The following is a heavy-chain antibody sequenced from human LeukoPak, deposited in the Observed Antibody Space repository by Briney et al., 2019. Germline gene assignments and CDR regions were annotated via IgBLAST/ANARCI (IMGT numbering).Heavy chain of an antibody. CDR1: GGSISSSSYY. J-gene: IGHJ4*02. V-gene: IGHV4-39*01. CDR3: ANGRDGYNDPTVDY. Sequence: PSETLSLTCTVSGGSISSSSYYWGWIRQPPGKGLERIGSIYYSGSTYYNPSLKSRVTISVDTSKNQFSLKLSSVTAADTAVYYCANGRDGYNDPTVDYWGQGTLVTVSS. D-gene: IGHD5-24*01. CDR2: IYYSGST.